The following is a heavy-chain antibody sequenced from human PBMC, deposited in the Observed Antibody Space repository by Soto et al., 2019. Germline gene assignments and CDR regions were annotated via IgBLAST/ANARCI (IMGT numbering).Heavy chain of an antibody. Sequence: EVQLVESGGGLVKPGGSLRLSCAASGFTFSSYSMNWVRQAPGKGLDWVSSISGSSTYIYYADSVKGRFTISRDNAKNSLYLQMNSLRAEDTAVYYCARGSGSSDYWGQGTLVTVSS. CDR1: GFTFSSYS. V-gene: IGHV3-21*01. CDR2: ISGSSTYI. CDR3: ARGSGSSDY. J-gene: IGHJ4*02. D-gene: IGHD1-26*01.